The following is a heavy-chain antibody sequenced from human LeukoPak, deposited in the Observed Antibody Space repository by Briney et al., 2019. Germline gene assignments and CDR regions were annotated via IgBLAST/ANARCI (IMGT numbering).Heavy chain of an antibody. V-gene: IGHV4-39*01. J-gene: IGHJ6*03. D-gene: IGHD3-22*01. CDR2: IYYSGGT. CDR1: GGSISINSYY. Sequence: SETLSLTCTVSGGSISINSYYWGWIRQPPGKGLEWIGSIYYSGGTYYNPSLRSRLTISVDTSKNQFSLKLSYVTAADTAVYYCARGRYYYDSGGYQSPYYYMDVWGKGTTVTVSS. CDR3: ARGRYYYDSGGYQSPYYYMDV.